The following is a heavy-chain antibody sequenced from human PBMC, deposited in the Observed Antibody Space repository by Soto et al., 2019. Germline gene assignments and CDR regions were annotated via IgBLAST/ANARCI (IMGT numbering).Heavy chain of an antibody. Sequence: QVQLQESGPGLVKPSQTLSLTCTVSGGSISSGAYYWSWIRQPPGKGLEWIGYIFYSGSTYYNPSLKSLVTIAIDTSNNPFSLKQSSVTAADTAVYYCARGTYYYDSSGGPAFDYWGQGTLVTVST. CDR2: IFYSGST. CDR3: ARGTYYYDSSGGPAFDY. J-gene: IGHJ4*02. V-gene: IGHV4-30-4*01. D-gene: IGHD3-22*01. CDR1: GGSISSGAYY.